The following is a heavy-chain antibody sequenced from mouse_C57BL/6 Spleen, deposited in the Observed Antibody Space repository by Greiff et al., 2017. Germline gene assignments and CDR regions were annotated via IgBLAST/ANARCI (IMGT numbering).Heavy chain of an antibody. D-gene: IGHD3-3*01. Sequence: VKLQESGPELVKPGASVKISCKASGYAFSSSWMNWVKQRPGKGLEWIGRIYPGDGDTNYNGKFKGKATLTADKSSSTAYMQLSSLTSEDSAVYFCARSGTWYYFDYWGQGTTLTVSS. CDR1: GYAFSSSW. V-gene: IGHV1-82*01. J-gene: IGHJ2*01. CDR2: IYPGDGDT. CDR3: ARSGTWYYFDY.